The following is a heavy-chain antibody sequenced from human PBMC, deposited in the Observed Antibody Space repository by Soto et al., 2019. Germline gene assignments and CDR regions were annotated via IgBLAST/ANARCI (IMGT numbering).Heavy chain of an antibody. CDR3: ARAILGATTVSAFDI. D-gene: IGHD1-26*01. V-gene: IGHV3-30*04. CDR2: ISYDGSNK. Sequence: GGSLRLSCAASGFTFSSYAMHWVRQAPGKGLEWVAVISYDGSNKYYADSVKGRFTISRDNSKNTLYLQMNSLRAEDTAVYYCARAILGATTVSAFDIWGQGTMVTVSS. J-gene: IGHJ3*02. CDR1: GFTFSSYA.